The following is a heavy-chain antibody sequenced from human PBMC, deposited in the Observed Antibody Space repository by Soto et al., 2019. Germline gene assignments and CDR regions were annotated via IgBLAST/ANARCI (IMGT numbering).Heavy chain of an antibody. CDR3: ARGISRFYGTDV. Sequence: ESLKISCKASGYSFTSYWINWVRQMPGKGLEWMGRIDPDDSYSTYSPSFQGHVTTSADRSISTAYLQWSGPKASDTAMYYCARGISRFYGTDVWGQGTTVTVSS. D-gene: IGHD1-20*01. V-gene: IGHV5-10-1*01. CDR2: IDPDDSYS. J-gene: IGHJ6*02. CDR1: GYSFTSYW.